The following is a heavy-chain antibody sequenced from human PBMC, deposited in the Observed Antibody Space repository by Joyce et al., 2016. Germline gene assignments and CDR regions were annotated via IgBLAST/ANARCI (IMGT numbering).Heavy chain of an antibody. V-gene: IGHV4-4*02. CDR3: ARVWGNWALDY. D-gene: IGHD7-27*01. CDR1: GGSFSSAVW. Sequence: QVHLQESGPGLVTASGTLSLTCAVSGGSFSSAVWWTWVRQPPGKGLEGIGESYPSGSTTYNPSLRSRVSMSADRSKTQFSLKLSSVTAADTAIYYCARVWGNWALDYWGQGILVTVSS. CDR2: SYPSGST. J-gene: IGHJ4*02.